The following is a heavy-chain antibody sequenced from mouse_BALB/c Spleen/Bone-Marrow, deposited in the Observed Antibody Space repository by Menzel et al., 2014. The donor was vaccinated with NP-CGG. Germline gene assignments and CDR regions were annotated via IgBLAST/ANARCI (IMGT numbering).Heavy chain of an antibody. CDR1: GFKFKDTH. CDR3: SRDYGGTAWFAY. Sequence: EVQLQQSGAELAKPGASVKLSCTASGFKFKDTHMHWVKQRPEQGLEWIGRIDPASGDTKYDPKFQGKAAITGDTSSNTAYLQLSSLTSEDTAVYYCSRDYGGTAWFAYWGQGTLVTVSA. CDR2: IDPASGDT. V-gene: IGHV14-3*02. D-gene: IGHD1-1*01. J-gene: IGHJ3*01.